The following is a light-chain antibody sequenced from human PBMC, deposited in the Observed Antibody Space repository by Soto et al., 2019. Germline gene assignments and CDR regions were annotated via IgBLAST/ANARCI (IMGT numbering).Light chain of an antibody. CDR1: QSVSSNY. J-gene: IGKJ4*01. V-gene: IGKV3-20*01. Sequence: EIVLTQSPGTLSLSPGERATLSCRASQSVSSNYLAWYQQKPGQAPRLFIYGASSRATGIPDRFSGSGSGTDFSLTISRLAPEDSAVYYCQQYGDSPLTFGGGTKVEIK. CDR2: GAS. CDR3: QQYGDSPLT.